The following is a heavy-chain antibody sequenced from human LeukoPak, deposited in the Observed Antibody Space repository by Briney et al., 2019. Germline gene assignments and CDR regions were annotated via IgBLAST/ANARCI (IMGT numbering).Heavy chain of an antibody. V-gene: IGHV3-30*04. Sequence: GGSLRLSCAASGFTFSSYAMHWVRQAPGKGLEWVAVISYDGSNKYYADSVKGRFTISRDNSKNTLYLQMNSLRAEDTAVYYCARETHYYDSSGYQETYYFDYWGQGILVTVSS. CDR3: ARETHYYDSSGYQETYYFDY. CDR2: ISYDGSNK. CDR1: GFTFSSYA. D-gene: IGHD3-22*01. J-gene: IGHJ4*02.